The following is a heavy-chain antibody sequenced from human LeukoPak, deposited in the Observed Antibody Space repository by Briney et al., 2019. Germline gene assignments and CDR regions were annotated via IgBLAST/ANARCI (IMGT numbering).Heavy chain of an antibody. J-gene: IGHJ6*03. Sequence: GGSLRLSCASSGFTINNYGMAWVRQAPGKGLEWVSTISGRGDSTYYAGSVKGRFTISRDNSKNTLYLQMSSLRVEDTARYYCARSPPYTAATGYYYYYMDVWGRGTTVTVSS. V-gene: IGHV3-23*01. CDR3: ARSPPYTAATGYYYYYMDV. D-gene: IGHD6-13*01. CDR1: GFTINNYG. CDR2: ISGRGDST.